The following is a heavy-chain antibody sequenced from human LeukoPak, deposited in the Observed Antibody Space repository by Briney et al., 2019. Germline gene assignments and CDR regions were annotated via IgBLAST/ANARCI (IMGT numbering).Heavy chain of an antibody. Sequence: GGSLRLSCVASGVVFSSYWMRWVRQAPGKGLAWLANIKDDGSEKYSLDSVQGRFTLSRDNAKSTLYLQMNSLRVEDTAVYYCALLAVASVFDFWGQGAMVSVSS. CDR1: GVVFSSYW. D-gene: IGHD6-19*01. CDR3: ALLAVASVFDF. V-gene: IGHV3-7*01. CDR2: IKDDGSEK. J-gene: IGHJ4*02.